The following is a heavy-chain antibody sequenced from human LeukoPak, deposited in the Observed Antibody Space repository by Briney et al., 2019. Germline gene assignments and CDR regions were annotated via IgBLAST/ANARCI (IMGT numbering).Heavy chain of an antibody. V-gene: IGHV3-30-3*01. CDR2: ISYDGSNK. Sequence: GGSLRLSCAASGFTFSSYAMLWVRQAPGKGVEWVAVISYDGSNKYYADSVKGRFTISRDNSKNTLYLQMNSLRAEDTAVYYCARDISTSCSYFDYWGQGTLVTVSS. CDR1: GFTFSSYA. J-gene: IGHJ4*02. D-gene: IGHD2-2*01. CDR3: ARDISTSCSYFDY.